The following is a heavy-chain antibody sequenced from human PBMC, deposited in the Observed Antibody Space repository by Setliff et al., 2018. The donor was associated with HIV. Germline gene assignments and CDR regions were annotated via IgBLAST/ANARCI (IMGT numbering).Heavy chain of an antibody. CDR1: GGSISSSSYY. J-gene: IGHJ4*02. D-gene: IGHD2-21*01. CDR2: IYYSGST. CDR3: ATRDCGDDCYFDY. Sequence: SETLSLTCTVSGGSISSSSYYWGWIRQPPGKGLEWIGSIYYSGSTYYNPSLKSRVTISVDTSKNQFSLKLSSVTAADTAVYYCATRDCGDDCYFDYWGQGTLVTVSS. V-gene: IGHV4-39*07.